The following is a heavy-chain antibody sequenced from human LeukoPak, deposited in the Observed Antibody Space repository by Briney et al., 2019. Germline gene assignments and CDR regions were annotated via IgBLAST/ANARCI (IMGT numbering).Heavy chain of an antibody. CDR3: ARYCSGGSCYNWFDP. Sequence: GGSLRLSCAASGFDFSTYAFSWVRQAPGRGLEWVSAISGDGNYIYYADSVKGRFTVSRDNSRNTLFLQMNSLRGEDTAVYYCARYCSGGSCYNWFDPWGQGTLVTVSS. J-gene: IGHJ5*02. CDR1: GFDFSTYA. D-gene: IGHD2-15*01. CDR2: ISGDGNYI. V-gene: IGHV3-23*01.